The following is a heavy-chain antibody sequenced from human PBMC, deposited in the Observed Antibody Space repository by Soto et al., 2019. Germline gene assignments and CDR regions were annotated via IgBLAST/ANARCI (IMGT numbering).Heavy chain of an antibody. Sequence: SVKVSCKASGVTFSSYAISWVRQAPGQGLEWMGGLIPIYGTAHYAQKFQGRVTITAEESTSTAYMELSSLRSEDTAVYYCARDHTYTGGDLLGYYYYYYGMDVWG. D-gene: IGHD2-2*02. CDR2: LIPIYGTA. CDR3: ARDHTYTGGDLLGYYYYYYGMDV. V-gene: IGHV1-69*13. CDR1: GVTFSSYA. J-gene: IGHJ6*02.